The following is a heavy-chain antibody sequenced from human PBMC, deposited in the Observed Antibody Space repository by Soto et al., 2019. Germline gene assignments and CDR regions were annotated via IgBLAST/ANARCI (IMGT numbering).Heavy chain of an antibody. J-gene: IGHJ1*01. D-gene: IGHD3-22*01. Sequence: QVQLQESGPGLVKPSQTLSLTCTVSGGSISSGAYYWSWIRRHPGKGLEWIGYIYYSGSTYYNPSLKSRVTISVDMSKNQFSLKLSSVTAADTAVYYCAIYDSSGSRGFQHWGQGTLVTVSS. CDR2: IYYSGST. CDR1: GGSISSGAYY. CDR3: AIYDSSGSRGFQH. V-gene: IGHV4-31*03.